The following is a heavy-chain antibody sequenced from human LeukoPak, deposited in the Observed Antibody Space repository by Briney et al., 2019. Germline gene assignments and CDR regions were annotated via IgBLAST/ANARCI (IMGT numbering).Heavy chain of an antibody. J-gene: IGHJ4*02. CDR3: ARGVRNCSSTSCYGLFDY. CDR1: GFTFSSYS. Sequence: GGSLRLSCAASGFTFSSYSMNWVRQAPGKGLEWVSSISSSSSYIYYADSVKGRFTISRDNAKNSLYLQKNSLRAEDTAVYYCARGVRNCSSTSCYGLFDYWGQGTLVTVSS. D-gene: IGHD2-2*01. CDR2: ISSSSSYI. V-gene: IGHV3-21*01.